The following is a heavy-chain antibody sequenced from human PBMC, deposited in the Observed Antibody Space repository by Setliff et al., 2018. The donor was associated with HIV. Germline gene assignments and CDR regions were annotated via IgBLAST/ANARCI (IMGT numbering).Heavy chain of an antibody. V-gene: IGHV5-51*01. D-gene: IGHD3-3*01. J-gene: IGHJ6*03. CDR2: MYPGDSET. Sequence: GESLKISCKGFGYTFSTHWIGWIRQMPGKGLELMGIMYPGDSETRYSPSFQGQVTISADKSISTAYLQWSSLKASDTAMYYCARLPSARMTIFGVVSYHMDVWGEGTTVTVSS. CDR1: GYTFSTHW. CDR3: ARLPSARMTIFGVVSYHMDV.